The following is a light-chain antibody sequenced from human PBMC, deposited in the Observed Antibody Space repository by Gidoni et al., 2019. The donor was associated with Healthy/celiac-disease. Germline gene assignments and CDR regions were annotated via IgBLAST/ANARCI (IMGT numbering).Light chain of an antibody. V-gene: IGLV3-1*01. CDR3: QAWDSSTVV. Sequence: SYELTQPPSVSVSPGQTASIPCSGDKLGDKYACWYQQKPGQSPVLVIYQDSKLHSGIPERFSGSNSGNTATLTISGTQAMDEADYYCQAWDSSTVVFGGGTKLTVL. CDR1: KLGDKY. J-gene: IGLJ2*01. CDR2: QDS.